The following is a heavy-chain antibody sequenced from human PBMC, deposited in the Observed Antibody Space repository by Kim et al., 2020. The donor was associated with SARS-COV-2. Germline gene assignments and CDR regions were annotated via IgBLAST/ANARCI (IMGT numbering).Heavy chain of an antibody. D-gene: IGHD3-22*01. Sequence: SETLSLTCAVYGGSFSGYYWSWIRQPPGKGLEWIGEINHSGSTNYNPSLKSRVTISVDTSKNQFSLKLSSVTAADTAVYYCARGHGTLKKKYDSSGSRWFDPWGQGTLVTVSS. CDR3: ARGHGTLKKKYDSSGSRWFDP. V-gene: IGHV4-34*01. CDR1: GGSFSGYY. J-gene: IGHJ5*02. CDR2: INHSGST.